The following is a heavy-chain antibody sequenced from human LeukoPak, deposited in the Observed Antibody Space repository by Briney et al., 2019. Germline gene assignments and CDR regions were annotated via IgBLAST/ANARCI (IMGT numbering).Heavy chain of an antibody. CDR3: AKDIYTIDAFDI. CDR2: ISGSGDST. J-gene: IGHJ3*02. D-gene: IGHD3-16*01. Sequence: GGSLRLSCAASGFIFTDYGMHWVRQASGKGLEWVSAISGSGDSTYYADSVKGRFTISRDTSNNTLYLQMKSLRAEDTAVYYCAKDIYTIDAFDIWGQGTMATVSS. V-gene: IGHV3-23*01. CDR1: GFIFTDYG.